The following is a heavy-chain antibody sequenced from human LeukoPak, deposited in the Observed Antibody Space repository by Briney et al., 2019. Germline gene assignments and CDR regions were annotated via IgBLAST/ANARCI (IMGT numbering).Heavy chain of an antibody. Sequence: PSETLSLTCTVSGGSISSGSYYWSWIRQPPGKGLEWIGYIYHSGSTYYNPSLKSRVTISVDRSKNQFSLKLSSVTAADTAVYYCARDFSYYDILTGYYGFDYWGQGTLVTVSS. D-gene: IGHD3-9*01. CDR1: GGSISSGSYY. V-gene: IGHV4-30-2*01. CDR3: ARDFSYYDILTGYYGFDY. CDR2: IYHSGST. J-gene: IGHJ4*02.